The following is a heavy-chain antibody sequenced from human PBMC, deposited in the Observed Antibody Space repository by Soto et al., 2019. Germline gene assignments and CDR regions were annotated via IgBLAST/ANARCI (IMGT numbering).Heavy chain of an antibody. CDR1: GFTFSSYA. D-gene: IGHD6-19*01. Sequence: QVQLVESGGGVVQPGRSLRLSCAASGFTFSSYAMHWVRQAPGKGLGWGAVISYDGSNKYYADSVKGRFTISRDNSKNTYLQMNSLRAEDTAVYYCARDKSPYSSGWHNRHFDYWGQGTLVTVSS. J-gene: IGHJ4*02. CDR3: ARDKSPYSSGWHNRHFDY. V-gene: IGHV3-30-3*01. CDR2: ISYDGSNK.